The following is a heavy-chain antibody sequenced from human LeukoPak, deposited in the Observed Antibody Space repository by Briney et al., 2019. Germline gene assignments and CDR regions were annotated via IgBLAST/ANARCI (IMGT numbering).Heavy chain of an antibody. Sequence: PSQTLSLTCTVSGGSISSGDYYWSWIRQPPGKGLEWIGYIYYSGSTNYNPSLKSRVTISVDTSKNQFSLKLSSVTAADTAVYYCARVSYSDFWSGNRYYFDYWGQGTLVTVSS. J-gene: IGHJ4*02. CDR3: ARVSYSDFWSGNRYYFDY. V-gene: IGHV4-30-4*01. CDR1: GGSISSGDYY. CDR2: IYYSGST. D-gene: IGHD3-3*01.